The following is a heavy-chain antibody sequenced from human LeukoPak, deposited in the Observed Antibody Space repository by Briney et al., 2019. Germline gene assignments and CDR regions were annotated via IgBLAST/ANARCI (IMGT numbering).Heavy chain of an antibody. CDR1: GGSISSYY. Sequence: SETLSLTRTVSGGSISSYYWSWIRQPPGKGLEWIGYIYYSGSTNYNPSLKSRVTISVDTSKNQFSLKLSSVTAADTAVYYCARDFGLAYCGGDCYSDYYYMDVWGKGTTVTVSS. CDR2: IYYSGST. V-gene: IGHV4-59*01. CDR3: ARDFGLAYCGGDCYSDYYYMDV. D-gene: IGHD2-21*01. J-gene: IGHJ6*03.